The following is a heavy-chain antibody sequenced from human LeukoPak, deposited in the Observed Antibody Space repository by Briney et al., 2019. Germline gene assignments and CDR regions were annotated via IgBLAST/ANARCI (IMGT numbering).Heavy chain of an antibody. CDR1: GFTFSSYA. Sequence: GGSLRLSCAASGFTFSSYAMSWVRQAPGKGLEWVSAISGSGGRTYYADAVKGRFTISRDNSKNTLYLQMNSLRAEDTAVYYCARRVVVPAAPYYFDYWGQGTLVTVSS. D-gene: IGHD2-2*01. CDR2: ISGSGGRT. CDR3: ARRVVVPAAPYYFDY. J-gene: IGHJ4*02. V-gene: IGHV3-23*01.